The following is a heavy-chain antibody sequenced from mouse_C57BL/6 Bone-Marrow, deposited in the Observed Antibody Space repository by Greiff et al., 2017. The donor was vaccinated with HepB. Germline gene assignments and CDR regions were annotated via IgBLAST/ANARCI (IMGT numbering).Heavy chain of an antibody. CDR2: ISSGSSTI. V-gene: IGHV5-17*01. Sequence: DVMLVESGGGLVKPGGSLKLSCAASGFTFSDYGMHWVRQAPEKGLEWVAYISSGSSTIYYADTVKGRFTISRDNAKNTLFLQMTSLRSEDTAMYYCARDGYYQGFAYWGQGTLVTVSA. J-gene: IGHJ3*01. CDR3: ARDGYYQGFAY. D-gene: IGHD2-3*01. CDR1: GFTFSDYG.